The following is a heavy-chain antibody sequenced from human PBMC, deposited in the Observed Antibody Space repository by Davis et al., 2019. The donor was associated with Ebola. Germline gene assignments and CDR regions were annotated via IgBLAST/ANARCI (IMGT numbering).Heavy chain of an antibody. CDR1: GYTFTNYY. J-gene: IGHJ6*02. Sequence: AASVKVSCKASGYTFTNYYMHWVRQAPGQGLQWVGIINTYGGTTTYAVNFQGRVSMTRDTSTRTVYMELSSLRSEDTAVYYCARYPRIAIFGEDTTNYYYGMDVWGQGTTVTVSS. V-gene: IGHV1-46*01. CDR2: INTYGGTT. CDR3: ARYPRIAIFGEDTTNYYYGMDV. D-gene: IGHD3-3*01.